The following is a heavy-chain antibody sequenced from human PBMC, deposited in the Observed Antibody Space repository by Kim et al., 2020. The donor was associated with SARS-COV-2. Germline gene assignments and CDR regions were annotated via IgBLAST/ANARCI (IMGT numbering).Heavy chain of an antibody. CDR2: MDQAGTDT. D-gene: IGHD1-26*01. CDR1: GFMFSDYW. Sequence: GGSLRLSCVASGFMFSDYWMRWVRHAPGKGLEWVADMDQAGTDTHYTESVKGRFTISRDNARNSLFLQMNSLRAEDAAVYYCARGGSYTIEYWGQGTQVT. J-gene: IGHJ4*02. V-gene: IGHV3-7*01. CDR3: ARGGSYTIEY.